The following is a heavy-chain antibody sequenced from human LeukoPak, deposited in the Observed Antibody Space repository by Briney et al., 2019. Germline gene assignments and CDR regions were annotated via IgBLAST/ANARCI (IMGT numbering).Heavy chain of an antibody. CDR3: ARVYYGPSRTPFDY. J-gene: IGHJ4*02. Sequence: PGGSLRLSCTASGCTISIYTMFWVRQAPGMGLEWVSYISSSGTAMDYADSVKGRFTISRDNAKNSLYLQMNSLIAEATAVYYCARVYYGPSRTPFDYWGQGTRVTVSS. D-gene: IGHD3-10*01. V-gene: IGHV3-48*01. CDR1: GCTISIYT. CDR2: ISSSGTAM.